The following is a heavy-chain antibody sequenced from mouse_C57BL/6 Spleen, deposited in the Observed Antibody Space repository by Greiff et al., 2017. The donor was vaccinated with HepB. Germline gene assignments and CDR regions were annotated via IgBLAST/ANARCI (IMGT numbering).Heavy chain of an antibody. CDR1: GYTFTSYW. CDR2: IDPSDSYT. Sequence: QVQLKQPGAELVMPGASVKLSCKASGYTFTSYWMHWVKQRPGQGLEWIGEIDPSDSYTNYNQKFKGKSTLTVDKSSSTAYLQLSSPTSEDSAVYYCARSGRYSNYVDYWGQGTTLTVSS. D-gene: IGHD2-5*01. CDR3: ARSGRYSNYVDY. J-gene: IGHJ2*01. V-gene: IGHV1-69*01.